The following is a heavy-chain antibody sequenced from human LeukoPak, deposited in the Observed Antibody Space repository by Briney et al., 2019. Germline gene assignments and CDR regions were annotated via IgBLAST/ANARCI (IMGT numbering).Heavy chain of an antibody. CDR3: ARVRYIVATSGDFDY. CDR2: INSDGSST. CDR1: GFTFSSYW. Sequence: GGSLRLSCAASGFTFSSYWTHWVRQAPGKGLVWVSRINSDGSSTSYADSVKGRFTISRDNAKNTLYLQMNSLRAEDTAVYYCARVRYIVATSGDFDYWGQGTLVTVSS. D-gene: IGHD5-12*01. V-gene: IGHV3-74*01. J-gene: IGHJ4*02.